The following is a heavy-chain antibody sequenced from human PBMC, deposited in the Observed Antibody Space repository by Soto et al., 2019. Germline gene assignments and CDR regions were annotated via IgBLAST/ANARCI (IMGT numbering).Heavy chain of an antibody. V-gene: IGHV3-23*01. CDR2: VSGSGGST. D-gene: IGHD1-20*01. CDR1: GFTFSSYA. J-gene: IGHJ4*02. Sequence: GGSLRLSGAASGFTFSSYAMSWVRQAPGKGLEWISAVSGSGGSTYYADSVKGRFTISRDNSKDTLYLQMNNLRAEDTAVYYCAKPPDYNWNDYWGQGTLVTVS. CDR3: AKPPDYNWNDY.